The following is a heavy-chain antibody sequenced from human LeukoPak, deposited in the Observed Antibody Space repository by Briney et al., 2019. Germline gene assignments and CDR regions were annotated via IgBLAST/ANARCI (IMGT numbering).Heavy chain of an antibody. Sequence: GGSLRLSCAASGFTFSGYAMSWVRQAPREGLEWVSVISGSGDSTYYADPVKGRFTISRDNSKNTLYLQMKSLRVEDTAVYYCAKVRGYSGYGYFDYWGQGTLVTVSS. J-gene: IGHJ4*02. V-gene: IGHV3-23*01. CDR1: GFTFSGYA. CDR3: AKVRGYSGYGYFDY. D-gene: IGHD5-12*01. CDR2: ISGSGDST.